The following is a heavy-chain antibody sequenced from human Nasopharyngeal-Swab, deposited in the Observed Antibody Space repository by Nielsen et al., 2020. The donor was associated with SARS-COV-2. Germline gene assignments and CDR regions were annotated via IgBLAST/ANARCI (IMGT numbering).Heavy chain of an antibody. CDR3: SRDPRPLDF. Sequence: GESLKISYAASGFTFSDSYMTWVRQAPGKGLESVSYISGNSDVTNYADSVRGRFTISRDNAKNSLYLQMDSLRAEDTAVYYCSRDPRPLDFWGQGTLVTVSS. CDR1: GFTFSDSY. J-gene: IGHJ4*02. CDR2: ISGNSDVT. V-gene: IGHV3-11*06.